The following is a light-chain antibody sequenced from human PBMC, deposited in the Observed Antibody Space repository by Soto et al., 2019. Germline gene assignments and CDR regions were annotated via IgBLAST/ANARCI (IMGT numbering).Light chain of an antibody. Sequence: DIQMTQSPSTLSASVGDSVTITCRASRSISSWVAWYQQKPGKAPKLLIYLASTLESGVPSRFSGSGSGTEFTLSISSLQTYDFATYYCQQYNSDSISFGQGTKLEI. CDR3: QQYNSDSIS. J-gene: IGKJ2*01. V-gene: IGKV1-5*03. CDR2: LAS. CDR1: RSISSW.